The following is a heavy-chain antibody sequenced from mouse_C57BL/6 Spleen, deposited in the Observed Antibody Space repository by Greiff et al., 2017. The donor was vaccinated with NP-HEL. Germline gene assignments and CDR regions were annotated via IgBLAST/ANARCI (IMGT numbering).Heavy chain of an antibody. CDR1: GYTFTDYY. D-gene: IGHD2-4*01. CDR3: ARREVYDYFWFAY. CDR2: IYPGSGNT. Sequence: QVHVKQSGAELVRPGASVKLSCKASGYTFTDYYINWVKQRPGQGLEWIARIYPGSGNTYYNEKFKGKATLTAEKSSSTAYMQLSSLTSEDSAVYFCARREVYDYFWFAYWGQGTLVTVSA. V-gene: IGHV1-76*01. J-gene: IGHJ3*01.